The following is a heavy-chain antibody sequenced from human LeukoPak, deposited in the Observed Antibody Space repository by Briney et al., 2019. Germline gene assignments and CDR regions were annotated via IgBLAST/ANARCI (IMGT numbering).Heavy chain of an antibody. CDR1: GGSISSYY. D-gene: IGHD3-10*01. V-gene: IGHV4-59*12. J-gene: IGHJ4*02. Sequence: PSETLSLTCTVSGGSISSYYWSWVRQPPGKGLEWIGFVYYTGSTNYNPSLKSRVTISVDTSKHQFSLKLSSVTAADTAVYYCARRGIWFGKGWGQGTLVTVSS. CDR3: ARRGIWFGKG. CDR2: VYYTGST.